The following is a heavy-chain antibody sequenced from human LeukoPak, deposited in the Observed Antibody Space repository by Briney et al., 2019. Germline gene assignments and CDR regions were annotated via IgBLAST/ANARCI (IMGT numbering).Heavy chain of an antibody. V-gene: IGHV4-39*07. CDR1: GGSISSSSYY. CDR2: IYYSGST. Sequence: NPSETLSLTCTVSGGSISSSSYYWGWIRQPPGKGLEWIGSIYYSGSTYYNPSLKSRVTISVDTSKNQFSLKLSSVTAADTAVYYCARGIWINSSGWSHWFDPWGQGTLVTVSS. CDR3: ARGIWINSSGWSHWFDP. D-gene: IGHD6-19*01. J-gene: IGHJ5*02.